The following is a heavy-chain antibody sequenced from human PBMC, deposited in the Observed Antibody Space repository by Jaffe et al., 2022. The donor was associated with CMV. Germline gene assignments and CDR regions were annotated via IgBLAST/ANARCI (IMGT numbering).Heavy chain of an antibody. J-gene: IGHJ5*02. CDR1: GGSISSYY. V-gene: IGHV4-59*01. D-gene: IGHD3-22*01. CDR3: ARVGDYDSSGYYYGSPYFDP. CDR2: IYYSGST. Sequence: QVQLQESGPGLVKPSETLSLTCTVSGGSISSYYWSWIRQPPGKGLEWIGYIYYSGSTNYNPSLKSRVTISVDTSKNQFSLKLSSVTAADTAVYYCARVGDYDSSGYYYGSPYFDPWGQGTLVTVSS.